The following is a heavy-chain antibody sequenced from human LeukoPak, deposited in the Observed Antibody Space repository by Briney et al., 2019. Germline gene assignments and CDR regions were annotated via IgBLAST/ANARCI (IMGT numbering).Heavy chain of an antibody. CDR1: GFTFSSNW. J-gene: IGHJ4*02. V-gene: IGHV3-7*01. CDR2: IKQDGSEK. D-gene: IGHD3-9*01. CDR3: ARGLHDILTGYSHDY. Sequence: PGGSLSLSCAASGFTFSSNWMSWGRPAPGKGQEWVANIKQDGSEKYYVDSVKGRFTISRDNAKNSLYLQMNSLRAEDTAVYYCARGLHDILTGYSHDYWGQGTLVTVSS.